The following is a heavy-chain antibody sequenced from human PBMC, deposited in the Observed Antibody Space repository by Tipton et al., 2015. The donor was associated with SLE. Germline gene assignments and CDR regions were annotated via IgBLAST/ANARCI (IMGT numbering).Heavy chain of an antibody. CDR3: ARDWYFDL. J-gene: IGHJ2*01. CDR1: GYSISSGYY. V-gene: IGHV4-38-2*02. CDR2: IYHSGST. Sequence: TLSLTCAVSGYSISSGYYRGWIRQPPGKGLEWIGSIYHSGSTYYNPSLKSRVTISVDTSKNQFSLKLSSVTAADTAVYYCARDWYFDLWGRGTLVTVSS.